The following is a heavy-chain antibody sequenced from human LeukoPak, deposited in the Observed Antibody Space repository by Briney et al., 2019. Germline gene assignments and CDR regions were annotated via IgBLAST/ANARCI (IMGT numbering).Heavy chain of an antibody. V-gene: IGHV4-39*07. D-gene: IGHD5-12*01. Sequence: SETLSLTCTVSGGSISSSSYYWGWIRQPPGKGLEWIGSIYYSGSTYYNPSLKSRVTISVDTSKNQFSLKLSSVTAADTAVYYCARDLSGYANWFDPRGQGTLVTVSS. CDR3: ARDLSGYANWFDP. J-gene: IGHJ5*02. CDR1: GGSISSSSYY. CDR2: IYYSGST.